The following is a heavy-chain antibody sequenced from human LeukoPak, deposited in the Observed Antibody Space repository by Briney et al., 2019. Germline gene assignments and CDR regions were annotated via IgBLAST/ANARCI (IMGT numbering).Heavy chain of an antibody. CDR2: IYYSGTT. V-gene: IGHV4-30-4*08. J-gene: IGHJ4*02. CDR3: ARQKRNSSGWYGDY. Sequence: NPSQTLSLTCTVSGGSISIGDYYWSWIRQPPGKGLEWIGYIYYSGTTYYNPSLKSRITISIDTSKSQFSLKLSSVTAADTAVYYCARQKRNSSGWYGDYWGQGTLVTVSS. CDR1: GGSISIGDYY. D-gene: IGHD6-19*01.